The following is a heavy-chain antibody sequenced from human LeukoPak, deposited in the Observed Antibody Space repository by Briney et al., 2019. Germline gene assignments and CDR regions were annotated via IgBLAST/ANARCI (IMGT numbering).Heavy chain of an antibody. Sequence: ASVKVSCKASGYTFDAYYMHWVRQAPGQGLEWMGWINPSTGGTDYARKFQGRVTMTTDTSISTAYMELSSLRSDDTALYYCARDTITRIVVAFDYWGQGTLVTVSS. CDR1: GYTFDAYY. D-gene: IGHD3-22*01. V-gene: IGHV1-2*02. J-gene: IGHJ4*02. CDR2: INPSTGGT. CDR3: ARDTITRIVVAFDY.